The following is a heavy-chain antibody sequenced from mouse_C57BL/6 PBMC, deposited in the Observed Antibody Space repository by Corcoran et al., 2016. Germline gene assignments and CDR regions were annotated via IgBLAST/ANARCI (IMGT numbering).Heavy chain of an antibody. J-gene: IGHJ2*01. CDR1: GYTFTTYG. CDR3: ARGGKAIDY. Sequence: QIQLVQSGPELKKPGETVKISCKASGYTFTTYGMSWVKQAPGKGLKWMGWINTYSGVPTYADDFKGRFAFSLETSASTAYLQINNLKNEDTATYFCARGGKAIDYWGQGTTLTVSS. V-gene: IGHV9-3*01. D-gene: IGHD1-1*02. CDR2: INTYSGVP.